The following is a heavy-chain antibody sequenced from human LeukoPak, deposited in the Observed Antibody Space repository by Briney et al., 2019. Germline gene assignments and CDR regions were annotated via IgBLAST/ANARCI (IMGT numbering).Heavy chain of an antibody. J-gene: IGHJ4*02. CDR2: IAHHGNNK. V-gene: IGHV3-30*02. CDR1: GFTFSSSA. Sequence: GGSLRLSCAASGFTFSSSAMHWVRQGPGKGLEWVAYIAHHGNNKYYADSVKGRFTISRDNSKGSLYLQMNSLRADDTAVYYCAKDGSWSCTDWGQGTLVRVSS. D-gene: IGHD2-8*02. CDR3: AKDGSWSCTD.